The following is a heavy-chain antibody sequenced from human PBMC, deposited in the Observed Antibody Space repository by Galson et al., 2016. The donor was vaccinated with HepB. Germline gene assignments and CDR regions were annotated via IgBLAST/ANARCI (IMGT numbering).Heavy chain of an antibody. J-gene: IGHJ6*02. CDR1: GYTFDNSW. Sequence: QSGAEVKKPGESLKISCKGYGYTFDNSWIAWVRQMPGKGLEWMGIIYPGDSHTRYSPSFQGQVTISADNSISTAFLQWGSLKASDTTMYFCGRPLGYCSSASCSTYYYYGMDVWGQGTTVTVSS. D-gene: IGHD2-2*02. V-gene: IGHV5-51*01. CDR2: IYPGDSHT. CDR3: GRPLGYCSSASCSTYYYYGMDV.